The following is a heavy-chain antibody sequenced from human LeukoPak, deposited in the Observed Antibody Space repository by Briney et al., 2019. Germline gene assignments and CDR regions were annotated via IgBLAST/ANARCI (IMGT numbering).Heavy chain of an antibody. V-gene: IGHV4-4*02. J-gene: IGHJ3*02. Sequence: SETLSLTCAVSGGSISSSNWWSWVRQPPGKGLEWIGEIYHSGSTNYNPSLKSRVTISVDKSKNQFSLKLSSMTAADTAVYYCASGLIAAAGADAFDIWGQGTMVTVSS. CDR1: GGSISSSNW. CDR3: ASGLIAAAGADAFDI. D-gene: IGHD6-13*01. CDR2: IYHSGST.